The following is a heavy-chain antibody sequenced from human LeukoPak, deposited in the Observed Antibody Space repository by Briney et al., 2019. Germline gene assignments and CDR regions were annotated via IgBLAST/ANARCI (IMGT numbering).Heavy chain of an antibody. Sequence: PGGSLRLSCAASGFTFSSYSMNWVRQAPGKGLEWVSSISSSSSYIYYADSMKGRFTISRDNAKNSLYLQMNSLRAEDTAVYYCARGDIYYDSSGYYYPDYFDYWGQGTLVTVSS. CDR2: ISSSSSYI. D-gene: IGHD3-22*01. V-gene: IGHV3-21*01. CDR1: GFTFSSYS. CDR3: ARGDIYYDSSGYYYPDYFDY. J-gene: IGHJ4*02.